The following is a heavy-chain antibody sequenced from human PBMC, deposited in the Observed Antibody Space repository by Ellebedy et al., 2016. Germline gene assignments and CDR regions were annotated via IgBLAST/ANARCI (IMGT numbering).Heavy chain of an antibody. V-gene: IGHV3-48*04. J-gene: IGHJ4*02. Sequence: GGSLRLSXVVSGFTLSSYGMNWIRQTPKGLEWLSYSDSSGTSMLYADSVKGRFTTSRDSAKNSLFLQMNSLRAEDTAVYYCARDSYGVPDYWGQGTLVTVSS. D-gene: IGHD3-16*01. CDR3: ARDSYGVPDY. CDR1: GFTLSSYG. CDR2: SDSSGTSM.